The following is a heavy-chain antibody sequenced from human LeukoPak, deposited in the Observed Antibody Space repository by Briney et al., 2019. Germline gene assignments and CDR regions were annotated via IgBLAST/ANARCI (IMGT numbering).Heavy chain of an antibody. CDR1: GGSISSYY. D-gene: IGHD6-19*01. CDR2: IYTSGST. CDR3: ARAFKQWLVRVYFDY. Sequence: SETLSLTCTVSGGSISSYYWSWIRQPAGKGLEWIGRIYTSGSTNYNPSLKSRVTMSVDTSKNQFSLKLSSVTAADTAVYYCARAFKQWLVRVYFDYWGQGTLVTVSS. J-gene: IGHJ4*02. V-gene: IGHV4-4*07.